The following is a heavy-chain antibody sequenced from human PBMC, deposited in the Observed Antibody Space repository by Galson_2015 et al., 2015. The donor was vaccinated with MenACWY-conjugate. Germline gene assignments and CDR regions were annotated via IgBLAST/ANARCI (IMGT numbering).Heavy chain of an antibody. D-gene: IGHD6-19*01. V-gene: IGHV3-74*03. J-gene: IGHJ6*02. CDR2: ICAGGISI. CDR1: GFAFRDFC. CDR3: VRGSSGWRGMDI. Sequence: SLRLSCAASGFAFRDFCMHWVRQAPGKGLECVSRICAGGISIMYGDSVRGRFTISRDDAESTLYLQMDSLRADDTAVYFCVRGSSGWRGMDIWGQGTTVTVSS.